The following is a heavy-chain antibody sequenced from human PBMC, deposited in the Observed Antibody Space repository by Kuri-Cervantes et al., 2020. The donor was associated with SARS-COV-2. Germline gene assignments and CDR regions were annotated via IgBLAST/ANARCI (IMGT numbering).Heavy chain of an antibody. CDR3: ASSRGITIFGVVIKYYYGMDV. D-gene: IGHD3-3*01. J-gene: IGHJ6*02. Sequence: ASVNVSCKASGGTFSSYASSWVRQATGQGREWMGWMNPNSGNTGYAQKFQGRVTMTRNTPISTDYMELSSLRSEDTAVYYCASSRGITIFGVVIKYYYGMDVWGQGTTVTVSS. V-gene: IGHV1-8*02. CDR1: GGTFSSYA. CDR2: MNPNSGNT.